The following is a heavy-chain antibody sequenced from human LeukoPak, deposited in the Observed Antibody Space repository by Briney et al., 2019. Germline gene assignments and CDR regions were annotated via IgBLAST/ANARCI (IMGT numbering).Heavy chain of an antibody. D-gene: IGHD3-10*01. Sequence: ASVKVSCKASGYTFTGYYMHWVRQAPGQGLEWMGWINPNSGGTNYAQKFQGRVNMTRDTSISTAYMELSRLRSDDTAVYYCARGQVRGVTLAPLDYWGQGTLVTVSS. CDR3: ARGQVRGVTLAPLDY. J-gene: IGHJ4*02. CDR2: INPNSGGT. CDR1: GYTFTGYY. V-gene: IGHV1-2*02.